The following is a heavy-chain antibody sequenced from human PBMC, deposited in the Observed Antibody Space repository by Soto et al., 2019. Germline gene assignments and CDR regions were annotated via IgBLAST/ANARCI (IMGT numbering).Heavy chain of an antibody. CDR1: GGSFSGYY. V-gene: IGHV4-34*01. J-gene: IGHJ5*02. CDR2: INHSGST. CDR3: ARGGRFRLLWPFDP. D-gene: IGHD2-21*01. Sequence: QVQLQQWGAGLLKPSETLSLTCAVYGGSFSGYYWSWIRQTPGKGLEWIGKINHSGSTNYKPFLKSRVTISVDTSKHQFSLKLSSVTAADTAVYYCARGGRFRLLWPFDPWGQGTLVTVSS.